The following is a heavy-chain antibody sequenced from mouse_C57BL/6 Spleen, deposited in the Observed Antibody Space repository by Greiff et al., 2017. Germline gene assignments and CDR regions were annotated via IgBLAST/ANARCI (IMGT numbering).Heavy chain of an antibody. CDR3: ARSGYYGSSFYYYAMDY. J-gene: IGHJ4*01. Sequence: EVQLQESGPELVKPGASVKISCTASGYSFTGYYMNWVKQRPEKSLEWIGEINPSTGGTTYNQKFKAKATLTVDKSSSTAYMQLKSLTSEDSAVYYCARSGYYGSSFYYYAMDYWGQGTSVTVSS. V-gene: IGHV1-42*01. CDR2: INPSTGGT. CDR1: GYSFTGYY. D-gene: IGHD1-1*01.